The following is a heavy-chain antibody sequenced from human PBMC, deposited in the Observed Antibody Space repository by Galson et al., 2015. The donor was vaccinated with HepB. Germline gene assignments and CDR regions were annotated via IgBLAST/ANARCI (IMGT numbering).Heavy chain of an antibody. V-gene: IGHV3-30*18. CDR3: AKDLLPFGAPQVDY. CDR1: GFTFSSYG. J-gene: IGHJ4*02. Sequence: SLRLSCAASGFTFSSYGMHWVRQAPGKGLEWVAVISYDGSNKYYADSVKGRFTISRDNSKNTLYLQMNSLRAEDTAVYYCAKDLLPFGAPQVDYWGQGTLVTVSS. D-gene: IGHD3-16*01. CDR2: ISYDGSNK.